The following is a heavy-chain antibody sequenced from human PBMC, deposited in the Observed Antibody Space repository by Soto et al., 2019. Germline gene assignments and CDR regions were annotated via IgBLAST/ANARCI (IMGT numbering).Heavy chain of an antibody. Sequence: ASVKVSCKASGYTFSTYGFSWVRQAPGQGLEWVGWIGAYNSDTTYAQKFQGRVTMTTDTSTTTSYMELRSLTSDDTAVYFCARDWRGAEGFDPWGQGTLVTVSS. D-gene: IGHD3-3*01. J-gene: IGHJ5*02. CDR2: IGAYNSDT. V-gene: IGHV1-18*01. CDR1: GYTFSTYG. CDR3: ARDWRGAEGFDP.